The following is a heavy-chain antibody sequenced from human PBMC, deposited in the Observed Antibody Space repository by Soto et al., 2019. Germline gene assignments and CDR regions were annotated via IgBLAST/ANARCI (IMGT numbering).Heavy chain of an antibody. V-gene: IGHV3-21*01. J-gene: IGHJ6*02. Sequence: SSAASGFTLRSYRMNWVRQARGKGLEWVASISSSSSYIYYEDSVKGRFTISRDNGKNALYLQRNSLRAEDTAVYYCTRYHRSVAVEVDYYENYGKDVWGQGTTVPVSS. CDR1: GFTLRSYR. D-gene: IGHD6-19*01. CDR2: ISSSSSYI. CDR3: TRYHRSVAVEVDYYENYGKDV.